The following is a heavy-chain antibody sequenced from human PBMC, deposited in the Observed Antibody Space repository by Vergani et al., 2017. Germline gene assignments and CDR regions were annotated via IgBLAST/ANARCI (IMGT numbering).Heavy chain of an antibody. J-gene: IGHJ6*02. CDR2: INAGNGNT. V-gene: IGHV1-3*01. CDR1: GYTFTSYA. D-gene: IGHD2-15*01. CDR3: ARTVAATPKVNYYYGMDV. Sequence: QVQLVQSGAEVKKPGASVKVSCKASGYTFTSYAMHWVRQAPGQRLEWMGWINAGNGNTKYSQKFQGRVTITRDTSASTAYMELSSLRSEDTAVYYCARTVAATPKVNYYYGMDVWGQGTTVTVSS.